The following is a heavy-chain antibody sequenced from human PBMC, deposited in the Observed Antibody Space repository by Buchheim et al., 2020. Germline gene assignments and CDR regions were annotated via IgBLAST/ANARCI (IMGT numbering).Heavy chain of an antibody. CDR3: ARVSPMIFRGGAFDY. V-gene: IGHV4-39*01. D-gene: IGHD3-22*01. Sequence: QLQLQESGPGLVKPSETLSLTCTVSGDSMRTNNYYWGWIRQPPGKGLELIGNISYSGTTYYNPSLKSRVTISVDTSTNQFSLKLSSVTAADTAVYYCARVSPMIFRGGAFDYWGQGTL. CDR2: ISYSGTT. CDR1: GDSMRTNNYY. J-gene: IGHJ4*02.